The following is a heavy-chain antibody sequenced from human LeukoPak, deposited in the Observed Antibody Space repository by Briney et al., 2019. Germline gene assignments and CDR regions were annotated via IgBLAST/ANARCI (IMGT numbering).Heavy chain of an antibody. D-gene: IGHD4-17*01. CDR3: AIITVTTGM. V-gene: IGHV3-23*01. CDR2: VSGSGDRT. Sequence: GGSLRLSCAASGFTFSNYAMSWVRQAPGKGLEWISAVSGSGDRTYYAGSVKGRFTISRDNSKNTLYLQMNSLRAEDTAVYYCAIITVTTGMWGQGTLVTVSS. J-gene: IGHJ4*02. CDR1: GFTFSNYA.